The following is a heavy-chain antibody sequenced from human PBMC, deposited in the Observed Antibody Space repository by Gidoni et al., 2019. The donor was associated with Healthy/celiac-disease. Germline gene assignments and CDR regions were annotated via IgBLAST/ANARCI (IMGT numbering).Heavy chain of an antibody. D-gene: IGHD5-18*01. CDR1: GGSISSSSYY. J-gene: IGHJ4*02. CDR3: ARGWGYGYFLEHFDY. V-gene: IGHV4-39*01. CDR2: IYYSGST. Sequence: QLQLQESGPGLVKPSETLSLTCTVSGGSISSSSYYWGWIRQPPGKGLEWIGSIYYSGSTYYNPSLKSRVTISVDTSKNQFSLKLSSVTAADTAVYYCARGWGYGYFLEHFDYWGQGTLVTVSS.